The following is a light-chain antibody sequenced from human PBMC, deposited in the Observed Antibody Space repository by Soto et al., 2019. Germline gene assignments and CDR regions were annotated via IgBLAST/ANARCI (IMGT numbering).Light chain of an antibody. CDR1: QTISNTF. J-gene: IGKJ4*01. CDR2: GAS. CDR3: QQYGVSPT. Sequence: EIVLTQSPGTLSLSPGERATLSCRASQTISNTFLAWYQQRPGQAPRLLIYGASGRAAGIPDRFSGSGSGTDFTLSISRLEPEDFAVYYCQQYGVSPTFGGGTTVEIK. V-gene: IGKV3-20*01.